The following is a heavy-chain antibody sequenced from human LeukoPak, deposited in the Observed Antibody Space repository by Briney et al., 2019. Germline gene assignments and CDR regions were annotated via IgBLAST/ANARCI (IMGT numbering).Heavy chain of an antibody. Sequence: PSETLSLTCAVYGGSFSGYYWSWIRQPPGKGLEWIGEINHSGSTYYNPSLKSRVTISVDTSKNQFSLKLSSVTAADTAVYYCARDPSPGIAVAGTGGYWGQGTLVTVSS. CDR1: GGSFSGYY. V-gene: IGHV4-34*01. D-gene: IGHD6-19*01. CDR3: ARDPSPGIAVAGTGGY. CDR2: INHSGST. J-gene: IGHJ4*02.